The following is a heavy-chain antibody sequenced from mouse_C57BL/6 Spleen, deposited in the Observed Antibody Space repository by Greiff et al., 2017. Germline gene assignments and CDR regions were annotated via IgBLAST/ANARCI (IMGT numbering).Heavy chain of an antibody. Sequence: VQLQQSGPELVKPGASVKIPCKASGYTFTDYNMDWVKQSHGKSLEWIGDINPNTGGTIYNQKFKGKAPLTVDKSSSTAYMELRSLTSADTAVYYCARLPTYSNYPYYYAMDYWGQGTSVTVSS. J-gene: IGHJ4*01. D-gene: IGHD2-5*01. CDR2: INPNTGGT. CDR3: ARLPTYSNYPYYYAMDY. CDR1: GYTFTDYN. V-gene: IGHV1-18*01.